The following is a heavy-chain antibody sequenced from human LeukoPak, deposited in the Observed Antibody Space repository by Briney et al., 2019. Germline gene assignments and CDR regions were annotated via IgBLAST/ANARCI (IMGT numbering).Heavy chain of an antibody. J-gene: IGHJ6*03. V-gene: IGHV3-48*03. CDR2: ISSSGSTI. D-gene: IGHD1-26*01. Sequence: PGGSLRLSCAASGFTFSSYEMNWVRQAPGKGLEWVSYISSSGSTIYYADSVKGRFTISRDNAKNSLYLQMNSLKTEDTAVYYCTTELSYVKNYYYYYYMDVWGKGTTVTVSS. CDR1: GFTFSSYE. CDR3: TTELSYVKNYYYYYYMDV.